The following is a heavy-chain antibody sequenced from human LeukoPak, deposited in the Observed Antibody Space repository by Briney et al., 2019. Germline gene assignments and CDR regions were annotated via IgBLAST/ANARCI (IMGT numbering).Heavy chain of an antibody. J-gene: IGHJ4*02. CDR3: ASTGELLVRQFDY. D-gene: IGHD1-26*01. CDR1: GFTFSSYW. CDR2: INSDGSST. Sequence: SGGSLRLSCAASGFTFSSYWMPWVRQAPGKGLVWVSRINSDGSSTSYADSVKGRFTISRDNAKNTLYLQMNSLRAEDTAVYYCASTGELLVRQFDYWGQGTLVTVSS. V-gene: IGHV3-74*01.